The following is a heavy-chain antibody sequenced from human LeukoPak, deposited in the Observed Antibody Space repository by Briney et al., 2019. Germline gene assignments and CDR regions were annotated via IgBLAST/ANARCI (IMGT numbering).Heavy chain of an antibody. CDR1: GGTFSSYA. V-gene: IGHV1-69*04. Sequence: GASVKVSCKASGGTFSSYAISWVRQAPGQGLEWMGRIIPIFGIANYAQKFQGRVTITADKSTSTAYMELSSLRSEDTAVYYCARDSNSLFDYWGQGTLVTVSS. J-gene: IGHJ4*02. CDR3: ARDSNSLFDY. CDR2: IIPIFGIA. D-gene: IGHD5-24*01.